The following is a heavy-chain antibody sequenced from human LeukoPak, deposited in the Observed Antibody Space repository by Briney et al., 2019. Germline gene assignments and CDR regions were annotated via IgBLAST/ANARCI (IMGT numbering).Heavy chain of an antibody. CDR1: GFSLSNYW. V-gene: IGHV3-74*01. Sequence: GGSLRLSCAASGFSLSNYWMHSVRQAPGKGLVWVSRIKGDGSHTIYADSVKGRSTISRDNAKNTLYLQMKSLRAEDTAVYYCVRDWDHFDFDSWGLGTLVTVSS. CDR2: IKGDGSHT. J-gene: IGHJ5*01. D-gene: IGHD3-9*01. CDR3: VRDWDHFDFDS.